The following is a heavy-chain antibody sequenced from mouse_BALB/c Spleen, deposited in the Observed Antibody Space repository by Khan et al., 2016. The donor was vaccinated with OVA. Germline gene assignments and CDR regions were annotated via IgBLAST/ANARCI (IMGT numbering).Heavy chain of an antibody. CDR1: GYSFTGYF. CDR3: TRSYRSDFDY. J-gene: IGHJ2*01. CDR2: INPHIGET. V-gene: IGHV1-20*02. Sequence: VQLQQSGPELVRPGASVKISCKASGYSFTGYFMNWVMQSHGKSLEWIGRINPHIGETFYNQRFKDQATLTVDESSSTAHMELRSLASEDSAVYYCTRSYRSDFDYWGQGTTLTGSS. D-gene: IGHD1-1*01.